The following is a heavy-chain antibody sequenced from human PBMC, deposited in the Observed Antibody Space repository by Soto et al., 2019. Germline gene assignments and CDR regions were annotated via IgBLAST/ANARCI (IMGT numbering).Heavy chain of an antibody. Sequence: GESLKISCKGSGYSFTSYWIGWVRQMPGKGLEWMGIIYPGDSDTRYSPSFQGQVTNSADKSICTAYLQWSSLKASDTAMYYCARRSRVRYSSSWYWFDPWGQGTLVTVSS. J-gene: IGHJ5*02. CDR2: IYPGDSDT. CDR3: ARRSRVRYSSSWYWFDP. D-gene: IGHD6-13*01. CDR1: GYSFTSYW. V-gene: IGHV5-51*01.